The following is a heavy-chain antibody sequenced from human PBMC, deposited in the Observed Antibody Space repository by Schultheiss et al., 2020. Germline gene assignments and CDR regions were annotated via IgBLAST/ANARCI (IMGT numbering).Heavy chain of an antibody. V-gene: IGHV4-31*03. CDR1: GGSISSGSYY. CDR3: ARDDGSYFDY. CDR2: IYYSGST. D-gene: IGHD1-26*01. Sequence: SATLSLTCTVSGGSISSGSYYWNWIRQPAGKGLEWIGYIYYSGSTYYNPSLKSRVTISVDTSKNQFSLKLSSVTAADTAVYYCARDDGSYFDYWGQGTRVTGSS. J-gene: IGHJ4*02.